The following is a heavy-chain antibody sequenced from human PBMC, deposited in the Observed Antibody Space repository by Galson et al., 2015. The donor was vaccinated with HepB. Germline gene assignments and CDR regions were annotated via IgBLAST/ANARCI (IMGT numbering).Heavy chain of an antibody. J-gene: IGHJ3*02. V-gene: IGHV3-21*04. CDR1: GFTFSSYS. CDR2: ISSSSYI. D-gene: IGHD3-22*01. CDR3: ARKGGMIDHLDAFDI. Sequence: SLRLSCAASGFTFSSYSMNWVRQAPGKGLEWVSSISSSSYIYYADSVKGRFTISRDNAKNSLYLQMNSLRAEDTAVYYCARKGGMIDHLDAFDIWGQGTMVTVSS.